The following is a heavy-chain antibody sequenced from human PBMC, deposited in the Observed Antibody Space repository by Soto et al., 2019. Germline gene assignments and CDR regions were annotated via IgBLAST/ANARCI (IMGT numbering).Heavy chain of an antibody. CDR2: IFWNDDE. J-gene: IGHJ4*02. V-gene: IGHV2-5*01. Sequence: SGPTLVNPTQTLTLTCTFSGFSLTTYGVGVGWIRQPPGKALEWLALIFWNDDERYSPSLKSRLTITKDTSENQVVFTMTNMDPVETATYSRVQKGYSYDPLAYWGRGTLVTVSS. CDR1: GFSLTTYGVG. D-gene: IGHD5-18*01. CDR3: VQKGYSYDPLAY.